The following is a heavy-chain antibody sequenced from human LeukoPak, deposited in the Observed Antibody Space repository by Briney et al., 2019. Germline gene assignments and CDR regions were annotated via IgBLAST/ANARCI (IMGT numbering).Heavy chain of an antibody. CDR1: GFTFSDYA. D-gene: IGHD3-3*01. J-gene: IGHJ4*02. CDR3: AKGGLDFWSGYVFDY. CDR2: ISGGGGSI. V-gene: IGHV3-23*01. Sequence: PGGSLRLSCAASGFTFSDYAMSWVRQAPGKGLEWVSSISGGGGSIYYADSVKGRFTISRDNSKNTLYLQMNSLRAEDTAVYYCAKGGLDFWSGYVFDYWGQGTLVTVSS.